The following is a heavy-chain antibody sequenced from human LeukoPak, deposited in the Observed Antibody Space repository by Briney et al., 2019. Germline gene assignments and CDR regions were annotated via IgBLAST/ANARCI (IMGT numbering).Heavy chain of an antibody. J-gene: IGHJ4*02. V-gene: IGHV3-7*01. D-gene: IGHD3-9*01. CDR3: AAIDWAFLA. Sequence: PGGSLRLSCAVSGFPFSHYWMTWVRQAPGKGLEWVANIRQDGSDKYYVDSVRGRFTISRDNAKNSLYLQMNSLREDDTAIYYCAAIDWAFLAWGQGALVTVSS. CDR1: GFPFSHYW. CDR2: IRQDGSDK.